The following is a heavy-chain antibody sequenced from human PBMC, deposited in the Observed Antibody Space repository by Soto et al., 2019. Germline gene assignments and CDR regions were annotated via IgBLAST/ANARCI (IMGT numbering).Heavy chain of an antibody. CDR3: ATAYYYYYGMDV. J-gene: IGHJ6*02. CDR1: GFTFSSYG. Sequence: SLRLSCAASGFTFSSYGMHWVRQAPGKGLEWVAVISYDGSNKYYADSVKGRFTISRDNSKNTLYLQMNSLRAEDTAVYYCATAYYYYYGMDVWGQGTTVTVSS. CDR2: ISYDGSNK. V-gene: IGHV3-30*03.